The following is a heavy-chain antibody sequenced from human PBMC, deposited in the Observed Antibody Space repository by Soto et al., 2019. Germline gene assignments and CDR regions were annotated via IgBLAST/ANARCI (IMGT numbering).Heavy chain of an antibody. CDR3: ASRASVTPYFDH. D-gene: IGHD2-8*01. V-gene: IGHV4-61*01. CDR1: GGSVSSGSFY. Sequence: QVQLQESGPGLVKPSETLSLTCTVSGGSVSSGSFYCSWIRQPPGKGLEWIGYIYYSGSTNSNPSLKSRVTMSVDTSMNQFSLKLSSVTAADTAFYYCASRASVTPYFDHWVQGTLVTVSS. J-gene: IGHJ4*02. CDR2: IYYSGST.